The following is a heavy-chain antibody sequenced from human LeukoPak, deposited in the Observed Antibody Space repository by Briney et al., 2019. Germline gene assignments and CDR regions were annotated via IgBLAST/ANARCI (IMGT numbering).Heavy chain of an antibody. V-gene: IGHV4-39*01. D-gene: IGHD3-22*01. CDR1: GGSINSSSYH. Sequence: SETLSLTCTFSGGSINSSSYHWGWIRQAPGKGLEWVASVFFSGDTYYNPSLKSRVTISVDTSKNQFSLKLSSVTAADTAVYYCAAYYYDSSGYYSGYFDYWGQGTLVTVSS. J-gene: IGHJ4*02. CDR2: VFFSGDT. CDR3: AAYYYDSSGYYSGYFDY.